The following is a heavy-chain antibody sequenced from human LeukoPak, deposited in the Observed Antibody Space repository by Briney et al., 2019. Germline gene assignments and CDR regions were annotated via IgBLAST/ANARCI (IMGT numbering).Heavy chain of an antibody. CDR1: GFTFSGSA. CDR2: IRSKANSYAT. D-gene: IGHD4-17*01. Sequence: PGGSLGLSCAASGFTFSGSAMHWVRQASGKGLEWVGRIRSKANSYATAYAASVKGRFTISRDDSKNTAYLQMNSLKTEDTAVYYCTRSAYGDYGTAWGQGTLVTVSS. V-gene: IGHV3-73*01. CDR3: TRSAYGDYGTA. J-gene: IGHJ5*02.